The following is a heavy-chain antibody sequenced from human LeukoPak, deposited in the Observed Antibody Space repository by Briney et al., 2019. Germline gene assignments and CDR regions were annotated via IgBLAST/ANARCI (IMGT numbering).Heavy chain of an antibody. CDR2: ISSGDSTV. D-gene: IGHD6-19*01. CDR3: EREYSSCWPFDY. J-gene: IGHJ4*02. Sequence: GGALRLSCAASGFTFSSYEMNWVCQAPWKGLEWVSYISSGDSTVYYADSVKGRFNISRYNAKNSLYLQMNSVRAEDTAVYYCEREYSSCWPFDYWGQGTLVTVSS. CDR1: GFTFSSYE. V-gene: IGHV3-48*03.